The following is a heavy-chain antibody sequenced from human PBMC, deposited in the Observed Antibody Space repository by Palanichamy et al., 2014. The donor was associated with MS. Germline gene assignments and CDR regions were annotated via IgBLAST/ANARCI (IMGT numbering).Heavy chain of an antibody. CDR3: AREGYYFDY. CDR2: ISSRGSTI. Sequence: EVQLVESGGAFVQPGGSLRLSCEASGFTFRSCEMNWVRQAPGKGLEWVSYISSRGSTIYYADPVKGRFTISRDNAKNSLYLQMNSLRAEDTAIYYCAREGYYFDYWGQGTLVTVSS. J-gene: IGHJ4*02. CDR1: GFTFRSCE. V-gene: IGHV3-48*03.